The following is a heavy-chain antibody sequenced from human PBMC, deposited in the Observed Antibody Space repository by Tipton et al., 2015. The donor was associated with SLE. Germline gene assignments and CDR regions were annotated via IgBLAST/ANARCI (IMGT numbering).Heavy chain of an antibody. V-gene: IGHV5-51*01. CDR3: ARHVVEATSSGRRLDP. Sequence: VQLVQSGAEVKEPGQSLKISCKASGYSFGTYWIGWVRQMPGKGLESIGIIYPGSSDVRYDPPFQGQVTISDDKSINTVYLQWSSLRASDTAIYYCARHVVEATSSGRRLDPWGQGTLVTVSS. CDR1: GYSFGTYW. D-gene: IGHD6-6*01. CDR2: IYPGSSDV. J-gene: IGHJ5*02.